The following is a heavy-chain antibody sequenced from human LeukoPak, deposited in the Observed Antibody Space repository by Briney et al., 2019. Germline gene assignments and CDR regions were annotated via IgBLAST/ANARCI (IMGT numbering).Heavy chain of an antibody. J-gene: IGHJ3*02. V-gene: IGHV1-2*02. D-gene: IGHD3-10*01. CDR1: GYSFTGHY. CDR3: ARNLWFGEYSVAFDM. Sequence: ASVKVSCKASGYSFTGHYMHWVRQAPGQGLEWMGWINPKSGGTNYAQKFQGRVTMTRDTSISTAYMDMSSLRSDDTAVYYCARNLWFGEYSVAFDMWGQGTMVTVSS. CDR2: INPKSGGT.